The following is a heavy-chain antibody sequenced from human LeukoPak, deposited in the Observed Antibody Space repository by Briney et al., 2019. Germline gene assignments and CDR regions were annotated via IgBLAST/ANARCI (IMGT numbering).Heavy chain of an antibody. CDR1: GGSFSGYY. CDR2: INHSGST. CDR3: ARSIRGWID. D-gene: IGHD5-12*01. V-gene: IGHV4-34*01. Sequence: SSETLSLTCAVYGGSFSGYYWGWIRQPPGKWLEWIGEINHSGSTNYNPSLKSRVTISVDTSKNQSSLKLSSVTAANTAVYYCARSIRGWIDWGQGTLVTVSS. J-gene: IGHJ4*02.